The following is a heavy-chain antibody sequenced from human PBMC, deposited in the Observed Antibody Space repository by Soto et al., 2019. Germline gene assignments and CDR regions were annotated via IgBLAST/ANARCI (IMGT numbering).Heavy chain of an antibody. Sequence: SETLSLTCSVAGGFISSSPYYWAWIRQPPGKELEWIGSMYYSGNTYYNPSLKSRVTISVDTPNNQFSLQLTSVTAADTAVYYCARLVYDSSGYRPGWGQGTLVTVSS. D-gene: IGHD3-22*01. CDR3: ARLVYDSSGYRPG. J-gene: IGHJ4*02. CDR2: MYYSGNT. V-gene: IGHV4-39*01. CDR1: GGFISSSPYY.